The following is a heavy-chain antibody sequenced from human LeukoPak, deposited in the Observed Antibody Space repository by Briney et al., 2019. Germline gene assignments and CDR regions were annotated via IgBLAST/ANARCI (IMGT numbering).Heavy chain of an antibody. CDR2: ISSSGGRT. D-gene: IGHD3-22*01. Sequence: GGSLRLSCALSGFTLCRQAISWVREAPGKGVECVSAISSSGGRTYYADSVKGRFTISRDNSKNTLYLQMNSLRADDTAVYYCAKDPRGWLSTPDYWGQGTLVTVSS. V-gene: IGHV3-23*01. CDR1: GFTLCRQA. J-gene: IGHJ4*02. CDR3: AKDPRGWLSTPDY.